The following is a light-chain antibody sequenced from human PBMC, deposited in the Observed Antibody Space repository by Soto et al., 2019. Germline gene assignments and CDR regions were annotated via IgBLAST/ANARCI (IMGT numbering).Light chain of an antibody. V-gene: IGKV3-15*01. CDR1: QSVSSN. CDR3: QQYNNWPGT. Sequence: EIVMTQSPATLSVSPGERATLSCRASQSVSSNLVWYQQKPGQAPRVLIYGASTRATGIPARFSGSGSGTEFTLTISSLQSEDFAVYYCQQYNNWPGTFGQGTKVDIK. CDR2: GAS. J-gene: IGKJ1*01.